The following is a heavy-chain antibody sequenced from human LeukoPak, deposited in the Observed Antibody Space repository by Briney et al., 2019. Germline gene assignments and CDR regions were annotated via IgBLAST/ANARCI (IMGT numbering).Heavy chain of an antibody. J-gene: IGHJ5*02. D-gene: IGHD6-19*01. Sequence: SETLSLTCTVSGGSISSYYWSWIRQPPGKGLEWIGNIYYSGSTYYNPSLRSRVTISVDTSKNQFSLKLSSVTAADTAVYYCARQLGSGWYSGWFDPWGQGTLVTVSS. CDR1: GGSISSYY. CDR2: IYYSGST. V-gene: IGHV4-59*04. CDR3: ARQLGSGWYSGWFDP.